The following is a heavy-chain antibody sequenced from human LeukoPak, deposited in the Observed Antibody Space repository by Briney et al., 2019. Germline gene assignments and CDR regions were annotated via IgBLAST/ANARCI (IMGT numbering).Heavy chain of an antibody. V-gene: IGHV1-69*06. Sequence: SVKVSCKASGGTFSSYAISGVRQAPGQGLEWMGGIIPIFGTANYAQKFRGRVTITAGKSTSTAYMELSSLRSEDTAVYYCARGLGIVVVPAAPLSYYYYGMDVWGKGTTVTVSS. CDR3: ARGLGIVVVPAAPLSYYYYGMDV. D-gene: IGHD2-2*01. CDR2: IIPIFGTA. CDR1: GGTFSSYA. J-gene: IGHJ6*04.